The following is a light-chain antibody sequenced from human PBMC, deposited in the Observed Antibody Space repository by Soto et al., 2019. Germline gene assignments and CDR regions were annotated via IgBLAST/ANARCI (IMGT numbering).Light chain of an antibody. CDR2: GAS. V-gene: IGKV3-15*01. J-gene: IGKJ5*01. CDR3: QQYNNWPPIT. Sequence: EIVMTQSPATLSVSQGERVTLSCRASQSGSSHLAWYKPKPGQAPRLLIYGASTRATGIPARFSGSGSGTEFTRTISSLQSEDFAVYYCQQYNNWPPITFGQGTRLEIK. CDR1: QSGSSH.